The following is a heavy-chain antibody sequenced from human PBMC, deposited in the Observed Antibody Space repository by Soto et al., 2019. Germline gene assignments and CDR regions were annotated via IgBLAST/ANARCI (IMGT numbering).Heavy chain of an antibody. Sequence: GGSLRLSCAASGFTFSSYGMHWVRQAPGKGLEWVAVISYDGSNKYYADSVKGRFTISRDNSKNTLYLQMNSLRAEDTAVYYCAKDRGFLEWSMGALDYYYCMDVWGQGTTVTVSS. D-gene: IGHD3-3*01. V-gene: IGHV3-30*18. CDR2: ISYDGSNK. CDR1: GFTFSSYG. J-gene: IGHJ6*02. CDR3: AKDRGFLEWSMGALDYYYCMDV.